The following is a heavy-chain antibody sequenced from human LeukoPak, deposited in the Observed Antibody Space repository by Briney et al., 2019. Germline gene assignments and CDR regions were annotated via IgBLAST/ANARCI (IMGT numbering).Heavy chain of an antibody. CDR1: GFTLSSYA. J-gene: IGHJ4*02. V-gene: IGHV3-23*01. CDR3: AKEARGYCSTSTCYYFDY. CDR2: ISGSGAGT. D-gene: IGHD2-2*01. Sequence: GGSLRLSCAASGFTLSSYAMSWVRQAPGKGLEWVSAISGSGAGTYYADSVKGRFIISRDNSRDTLDLQMDSLRAEDTAVYYCAKEARGYCSTSTCYYFDYWGQGTLVTVSS.